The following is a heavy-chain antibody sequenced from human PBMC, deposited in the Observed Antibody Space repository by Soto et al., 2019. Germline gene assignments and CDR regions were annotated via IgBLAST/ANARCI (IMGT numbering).Heavy chain of an antibody. V-gene: IGHV1-2*02. D-gene: IGHD2-8*02. CDR1: GYSFTGYY. J-gene: IGHJ4*02. CDR3: ARGVYGTGGYPFPYFDS. Sequence: HEHLVQSGAEVKRPGASLKVSCKASGYSFTGYYIHWVRQAPGQGLAWMGWINPDSGATNYTQNFQGRVTLNSDTSISTASMELPSLTADATAVYYCARGVYGTGGYPFPYFDSWGQGTLVIVSS. CDR2: INPDSGAT.